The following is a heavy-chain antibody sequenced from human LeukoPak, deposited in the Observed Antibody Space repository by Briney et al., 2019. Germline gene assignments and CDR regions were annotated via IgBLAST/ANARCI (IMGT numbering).Heavy chain of an antibody. Sequence: SVKVSCKASGYTFTSYGISWVRQAPGQGLEWMGGIIPIFGTANYAQKFQGRVTITADESTSTAYMELSSLRSEDTAVYYCARGLNYYDSSGYATRTPYYYYMDVWGKGTTVTISS. D-gene: IGHD3-22*01. CDR3: ARGLNYYDSSGYATRTPYYYYMDV. J-gene: IGHJ6*03. CDR2: IIPIFGTA. V-gene: IGHV1-69*13. CDR1: GYTFTSYG.